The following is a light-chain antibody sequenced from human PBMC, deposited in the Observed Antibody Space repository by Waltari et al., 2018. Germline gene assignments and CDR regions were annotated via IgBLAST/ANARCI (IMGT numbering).Light chain of an antibody. Sequence: DIVMTQSPLSLPVTPGEPASISCRSRQSLLNSDGYNFLDWYLQKPGQSPQLLIYLGSDRASGVPDRFSGSGSGTDFTLKISRVEAEDVGVYYCMQTLHLRYTFGQGTKLEIK. CDR1: QSLLNSDGYNF. V-gene: IGKV2-28*01. CDR2: LGS. CDR3: MQTLHLRYT. J-gene: IGKJ2*01.